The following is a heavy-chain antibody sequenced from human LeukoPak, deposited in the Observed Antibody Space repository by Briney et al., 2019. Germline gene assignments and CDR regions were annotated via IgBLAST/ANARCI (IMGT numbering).Heavy chain of an antibody. Sequence: SVKVSCKASGDTFSSYAISWLRQAPGQGLEWMGGIIPILGTTNYAQKYQGRVTITADESTSTLYMELRSLRSEDTAIYYCARDDYYDSSAYRENPFDVWGQGTMVTVSS. V-gene: IGHV1-69*01. CDR2: IIPILGTT. D-gene: IGHD3-22*01. J-gene: IGHJ3*01. CDR3: ARDDYYDSSAYRENPFDV. CDR1: GDTFSSYA.